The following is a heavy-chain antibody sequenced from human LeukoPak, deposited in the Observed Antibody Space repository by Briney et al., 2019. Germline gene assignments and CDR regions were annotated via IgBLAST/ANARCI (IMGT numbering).Heavy chain of an antibody. D-gene: IGHD3-10*01. CDR2: IYHSGST. Sequence: SETLSLTCAVSGGSISSSNWWSWVRQPPGKGLEWIGEIYHSGSTNYNPSLKSRVTISVDKSKNQFSLKMSSVTAADTAVYYCATRYGSGSYYRNFWFDTWGQGTLVTVSS. CDR1: GGSISSSNW. J-gene: IGHJ5*02. CDR3: ATRYGSGSYYRNFWFDT. V-gene: IGHV4-4*02.